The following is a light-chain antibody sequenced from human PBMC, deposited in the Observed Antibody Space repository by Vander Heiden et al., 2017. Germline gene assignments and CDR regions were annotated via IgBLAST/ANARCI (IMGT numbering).Light chain of an antibody. J-gene: IGLJ1*01. Sequence: QSALTQPASVSGSPGQPLTISCTGTSSDVGGYNYVTWYQQHPGKAPKLIIYEVSNRPSGVSNRFSGSKSGNTASLTISGLQAEDEADYYCSSYTSSSVYVFGTGTKVTVL. CDR1: SSDVGGYNY. CDR3: SSYTSSSVYV. V-gene: IGLV2-14*01. CDR2: EVS.